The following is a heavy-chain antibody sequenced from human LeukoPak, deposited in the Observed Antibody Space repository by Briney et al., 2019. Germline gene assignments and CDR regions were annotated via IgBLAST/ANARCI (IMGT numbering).Heavy chain of an antibody. J-gene: IGHJ3*02. CDR3: ARDQFVGPLVPDAAATDHDAFDI. Sequence: ASVKVSCKASGYTFTSYAMNWVRQAPGQGLEWMGWINTNTGNPTYAQGFTGRFVFSLDTSVSTAYLQISSLKAEDTAVYYYARDQFVGPLVPDAAATDHDAFDIWGQGTMVTVSS. D-gene: IGHD2-2*01. CDR1: GYTFTSYA. V-gene: IGHV7-4-1*02. CDR2: INTNTGNP.